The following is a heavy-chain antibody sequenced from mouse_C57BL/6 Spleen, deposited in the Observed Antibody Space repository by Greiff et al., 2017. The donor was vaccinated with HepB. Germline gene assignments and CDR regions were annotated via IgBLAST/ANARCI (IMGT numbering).Heavy chain of an antibody. V-gene: IGHV1-62-2*01. J-gene: IGHJ1*03. CDR1: GYTFTEYT. CDR3: ARDEEWSHYGSSSWYFDV. Sequence: QVQLQQSGAELVKPGASVKLSCKASGYTFTEYTIHWVKQRSGQGLEWIGWFYPGSGSIKYNEKFKDKATLTADKSSSTVYMELSRLTSEDSAVYFCARDEEWSHYGSSSWYFDVWGTGTTVTVSS. D-gene: IGHD1-1*01. CDR2: FYPGSGSI.